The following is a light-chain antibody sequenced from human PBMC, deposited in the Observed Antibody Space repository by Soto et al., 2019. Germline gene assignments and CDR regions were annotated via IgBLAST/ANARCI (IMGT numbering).Light chain of an antibody. CDR1: SSDIGGYNF. V-gene: IGLV2-14*01. Sequence: QSVLTQPASVSGSPGQSITISCTGTSSDIGGYNFVSWYHQHPGKAPKLLIYAVTNRPSGIPDRFSGSKSDNTASLTISGLQAEDGAHYYCASYTTSSTLVFGGGTKLTVL. CDR3: ASYTTSSTLV. J-gene: IGLJ2*01. CDR2: AVT.